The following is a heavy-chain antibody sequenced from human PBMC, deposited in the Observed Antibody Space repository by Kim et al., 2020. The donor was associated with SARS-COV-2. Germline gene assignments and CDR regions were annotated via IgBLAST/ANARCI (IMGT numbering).Heavy chain of an antibody. V-gene: IGHV4-31*03. CDR3: ARVSYDFWSGPDY. CDR1: GGSISSGVYY. CDR2: IYYSGST. Sequence: SETLSLTCTVSGGSISSGVYYWSWIRQHPGKGLEWIGYIYYSGSTYYNPSLKSRVTISVDTSKNQFSLKLSSVTATDTAVYYCARVSYDFWSGPDYWGQGTLVTVSS. J-gene: IGHJ4*02. D-gene: IGHD3-3*01.